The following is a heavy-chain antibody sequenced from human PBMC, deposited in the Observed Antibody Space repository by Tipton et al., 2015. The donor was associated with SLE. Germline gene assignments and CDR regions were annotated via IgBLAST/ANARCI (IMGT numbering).Heavy chain of an antibody. CDR1: GFSLSTSGMR. CDR2: IDWDDDK. D-gene: IGHD2-8*02. Sequence: LVKPTETLTLTCTFSGFSLSTSGMRVSWIRQPPGKALEWLARIDWDDDKFYSTSLKTRLTISKDTSKNQVVLTMTNMDPVDTATYYCARTHCTGGVCHSYFDYWGQGTLVTVSS. CDR3: ARTHCTGGVCHSYFDY. V-gene: IGHV2-70*04. J-gene: IGHJ4*02.